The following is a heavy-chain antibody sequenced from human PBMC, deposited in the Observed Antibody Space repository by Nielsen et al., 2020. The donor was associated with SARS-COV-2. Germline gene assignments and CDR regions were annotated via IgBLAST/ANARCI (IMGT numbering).Heavy chain of an antibody. CDR1: GGSISSSNW. CDR3: ARGAPRGGVWGSYRYDY. V-gene: IGHV4-4*02. J-gene: IGHJ4*02. D-gene: IGHD3-16*02. Sequence: SETLSLTCAVSGGSISSSNWWSWVRQPPGKGLEWIGEIYHSGSTNYNPSLKSRVTISVDKSKNQFSLKLSSVTAADTAVYYCARGAPRGGVWGSYRYDYWGQGTLVTVSS. CDR2: IYHSGST.